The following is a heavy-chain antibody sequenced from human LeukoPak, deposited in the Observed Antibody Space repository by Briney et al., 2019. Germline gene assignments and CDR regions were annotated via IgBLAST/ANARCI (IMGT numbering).Heavy chain of an antibody. CDR1: GFTFSSYW. CDR2: IKQDGSEK. V-gene: IGHV3-7*01. CDR3: ASLSLDTAMAPEAY. J-gene: IGHJ4*02. D-gene: IGHD5-18*01. Sequence: GGSLRLSCAASGFTFSSYWMSWVCQAPGKGLEWVANIKQDGSEKYYVDSVKGRFTISRDNAKNSLYLQMNSLRAEDTAVYYCASLSLDTAMAPEAYWGQGTLVTASS.